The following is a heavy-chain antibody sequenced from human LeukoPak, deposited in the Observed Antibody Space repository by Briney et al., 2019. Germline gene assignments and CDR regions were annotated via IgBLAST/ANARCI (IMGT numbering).Heavy chain of an antibody. CDR2: INHSGST. V-gene: IGHV4-34*01. CDR1: GGSFSGYY. D-gene: IGHD2-2*02. J-gene: IGHJ6*03. CDR3: ARENIVVVPAAIWYYYYYMDV. Sequence: SETLSLTCAVYGGSFSGYYWSWIRQPPWKGLEWIGEINHSGSTNYNPSLKSRVTISVDTSKNQFSLKLSSVTAADTAVYYCARENIVVVPAAIWYYYYYMDVWGKGTTVTVSS.